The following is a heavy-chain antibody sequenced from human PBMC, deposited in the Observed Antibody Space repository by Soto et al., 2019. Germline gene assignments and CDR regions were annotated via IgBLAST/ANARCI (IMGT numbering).Heavy chain of an antibody. CDR1: GYTFTGYY. V-gene: IGHV1-2*04. Sequence: ASVKVSCKASGYTFTGYYMHWVRQAPGQGLEWMGWINPNSGGTNYAQKFQGWVTMTRDTSISTAYMELSRLRSDDTAVYYCARGVSSWYDFLVRNGMDGWGQGTTVTVSS. J-gene: IGHJ6*02. CDR2: INPNSGGT. CDR3: ARGVSSWYDFLVRNGMDG. D-gene: IGHD6-13*01.